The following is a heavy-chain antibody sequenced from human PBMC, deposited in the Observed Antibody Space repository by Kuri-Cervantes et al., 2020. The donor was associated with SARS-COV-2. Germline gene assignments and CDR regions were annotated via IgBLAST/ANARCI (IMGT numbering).Heavy chain of an antibody. CDR3: ARVAAGTIEDYYYGMDV. D-gene: IGHD6-13*01. CDR2: VNLSGGT. J-gene: IGHJ6*02. Sequence: SQTLSLTCAVFSGSFSNHYWSWVRQPPGKGLEWIGDVNLSGGTNYNPSLKSRVTISVDTSKNQFSLKLSSVTAADTAVYYCARVAAGTIEDYYYGMDVWGQGTTVTVSS. CDR1: SGSFSNHY. V-gene: IGHV4-34*01.